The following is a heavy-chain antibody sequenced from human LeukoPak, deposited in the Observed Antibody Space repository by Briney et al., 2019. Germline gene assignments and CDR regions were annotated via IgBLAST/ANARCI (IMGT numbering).Heavy chain of an antibody. V-gene: IGHV4-4*07. CDR3: AREDRYCSGGSCYS. J-gene: IGHJ4*02. CDR2: IYTSGST. CDR1: GGSFSGYY. D-gene: IGHD2-15*01. Sequence: SETLSLTCAVYGGSFSGYYWSWIGQPAGKGLEWIGRIYTSGSTNYNPSLKSRVIISVDTSKNQFSLELSSVTAADTAVYYCAREDRYCSGGSCYSWGQGTLVTVSS.